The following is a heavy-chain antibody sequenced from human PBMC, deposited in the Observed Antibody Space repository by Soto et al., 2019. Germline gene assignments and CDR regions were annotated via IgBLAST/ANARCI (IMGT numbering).Heavy chain of an antibody. CDR1: GFTFSSYA. D-gene: IGHD3-22*01. J-gene: IGHJ3*02. CDR2: ISGSGGST. Sequence: GGSLRLSCAASGFTFSSYAMSWVRQAPWKGLEWVSAISGSGGSTYYADSVKGRFTISRDNSKNTLYLQMNSLRAEDTAVYYCAKDYYYDSSGYDAFDIWGQGTMVTVSS. V-gene: IGHV3-23*01. CDR3: AKDYYYDSSGYDAFDI.